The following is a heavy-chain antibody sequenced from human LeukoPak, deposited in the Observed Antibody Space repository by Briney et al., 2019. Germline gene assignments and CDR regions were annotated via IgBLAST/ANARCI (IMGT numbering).Heavy chain of an antibody. CDR1: GGSISSYY. D-gene: IGHD3-10*01. CDR2: IYYSGST. V-gene: IGHV4-59*08. CDR3: ARHGLSYGSGSFDY. Sequence: SETLSLTCTVSGGSISSYYWSWIRQPPGKGLEWIGYIYYSGSTNYNPSLKSRVTISVDTSKNQFSLKLSSVTAADTAVYYCARHGLSYGSGSFDYWGQGTLVTVSS. J-gene: IGHJ4*02.